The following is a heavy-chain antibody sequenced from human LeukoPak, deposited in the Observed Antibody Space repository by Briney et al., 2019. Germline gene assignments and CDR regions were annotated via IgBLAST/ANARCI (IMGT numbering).Heavy chain of an antibody. V-gene: IGHV4-4*07. CDR2: IYTSGST. Sequence: SETLSLTCTVSSGSISSYYWSWIRQPAGKGLEWIGRIYTSGSTNYNPSLKSRVTMSVDTSKNQFSLKLSSVTAADTAVYYCARERGRRRYYYDSSGYYSFFDYWGQGTLVTVSS. J-gene: IGHJ4*02. CDR1: SGSISSYY. D-gene: IGHD3-22*01. CDR3: ARERGRRRYYYDSSGYYSFFDY.